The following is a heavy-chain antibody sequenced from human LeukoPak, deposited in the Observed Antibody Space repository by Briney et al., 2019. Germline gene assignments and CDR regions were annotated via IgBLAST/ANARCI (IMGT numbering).Heavy chain of an antibody. J-gene: IGHJ4*02. CDR1: GFTFTGYA. D-gene: IGHD3-10*01. CDR2: ISGSGGGT. V-gene: IGHV3-23*01. CDR3: AKDLRFGDSPGNRFDY. Sequence: GGSLRLSCAASGFTFTGYAMTWVRQTPRKGLEWVSAISGSGGGTYYADSVKGRFTISRDNSKNTLYLQMNSLRAEDTAVYYCAKDLRFGDSPGNRFDYWGQGTLVTVSS.